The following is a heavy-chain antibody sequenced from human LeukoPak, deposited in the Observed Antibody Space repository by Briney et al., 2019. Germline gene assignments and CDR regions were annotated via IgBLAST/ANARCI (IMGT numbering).Heavy chain of an antibody. Sequence: PGRSLRLSCAASGFTFSSYAMSWVRQAPGKGLEWVSAISGSGGSTYYADSVKGRFTISRDNSKNTLYLQMNSLRAEDTAVYYCAKGSKGSSWYYFDYWGQGTLVTVSS. D-gene: IGHD6-13*01. CDR1: GFTFSSYA. V-gene: IGHV3-23*01. CDR2: ISGSGGST. J-gene: IGHJ4*02. CDR3: AKGSKGSSWYYFDY.